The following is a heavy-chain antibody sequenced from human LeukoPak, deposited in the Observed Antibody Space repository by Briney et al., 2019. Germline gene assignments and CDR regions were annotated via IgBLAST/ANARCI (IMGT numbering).Heavy chain of an antibody. V-gene: IGHV1-18*01. Sequence: ASVKVSCKASGYTFTSYGISWVRQAPGQGLEWMGWISAYNGNTNYAQKLQGRVTMTTDTSTSTAYMELRSLRSDDTAVYYCARAFRSYYDILTGPPGQLDPWGQGTLVTVSS. D-gene: IGHD3-9*01. CDR2: ISAYNGNT. CDR3: ARAFRSYYDILTGPPGQLDP. J-gene: IGHJ5*02. CDR1: GYTFTSYG.